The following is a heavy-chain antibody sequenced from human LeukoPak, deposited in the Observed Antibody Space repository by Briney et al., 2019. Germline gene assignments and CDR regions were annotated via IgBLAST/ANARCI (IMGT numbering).Heavy chain of an antibody. CDR2: ISYDGSNK. J-gene: IGHJ6*02. CDR3: ARGYCSSTSCADYYYYGMDI. Sequence: GGSLRLSCAASGFTFSSYAMHWVRQAPGKGLEWVAVISYDGSNKYYADSVKGRFTSSRDNSKNTLYLQMNSLRAEDTAVYYCARGYCSSTSCADYYYYGMDIWGQGTTVTVSS. CDR1: GFTFSSYA. V-gene: IGHV3-30*04. D-gene: IGHD2-2*01.